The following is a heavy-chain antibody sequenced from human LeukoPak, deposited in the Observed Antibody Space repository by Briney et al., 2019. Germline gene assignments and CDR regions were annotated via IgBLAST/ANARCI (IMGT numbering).Heavy chain of an antibody. CDR3: ASRGTSYGSGTYFGA. J-gene: IGHJ4*02. CDR2: IYSGGST. CDR1: GITVSSTY. V-gene: IGHV3-53*01. Sequence: GGSLRLSCVVSGITVSSTYVSWVRQAPGKGLEWVSIIYSGGSTYYTDSVKGRFTISRDNSKNTVYLQMNSLRDEDTAVYYCASRGTSYGSGTYFGAWGQGIVVTVSS. D-gene: IGHD3-10*01.